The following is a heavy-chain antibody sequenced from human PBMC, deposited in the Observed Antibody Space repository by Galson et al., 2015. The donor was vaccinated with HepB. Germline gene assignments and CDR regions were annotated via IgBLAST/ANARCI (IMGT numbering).Heavy chain of an antibody. CDR2: IRNRAYGATA. Sequence: SLRLSCAASGFTFGDYAITWFRQAPGKGLEWVGFIRNRAYGATAEYAASVKGRFTISRDDSKSLAYLQMNSLKTEDTAVYYCSRSVGATGWYFDHWGQGTLVTVSS. V-gene: IGHV3-49*03. CDR3: SRSVGATGWYFDH. D-gene: IGHD1-26*01. CDR1: GFTFGDYA. J-gene: IGHJ4*02.